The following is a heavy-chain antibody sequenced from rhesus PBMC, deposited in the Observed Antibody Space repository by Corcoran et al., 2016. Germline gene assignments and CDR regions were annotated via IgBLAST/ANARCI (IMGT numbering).Heavy chain of an antibody. J-gene: IGHJ4*01. D-gene: IGHD2-21*01. V-gene: IGHV4-173*01. CDR1: GGSISSNY. Sequence: QLQLQESGPGLVKPSETLSLTCAVSGGSISSNYWSWIRQPPGKGLGWIVRISVSGGSTDYNPPLKSRVTSSTDTSKNQFSLELSSVTGADTAVYYCAREGGGCTGSGCYAAPYFDCWGQGVLITVSS. CDR3: AREGGGCTGSGCYAAPYFDC. CDR2: ISVSGGST.